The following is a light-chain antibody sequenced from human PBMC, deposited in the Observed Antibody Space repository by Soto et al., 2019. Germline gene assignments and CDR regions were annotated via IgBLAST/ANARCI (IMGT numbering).Light chain of an antibody. J-gene: IGLJ1*01. CDR2: GNS. V-gene: IGLV1-40*01. CDR3: QSYDSSLSGTYV. Sequence: VLTQPPSVSGAPGQRVTISCTGSSSNIGAGYDVHWYQQLPGTAPKLLIYGNSNRPSGVPDRFSGSKSGTSASLAITGLQAEDEADYYCQSYDSSLSGTYVFGTGTKVTVL. CDR1: SSNIGAGYD.